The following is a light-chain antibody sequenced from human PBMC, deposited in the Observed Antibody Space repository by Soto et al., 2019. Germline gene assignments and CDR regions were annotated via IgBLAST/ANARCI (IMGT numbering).Light chain of an antibody. J-gene: IGLJ2*01. CDR3: SSYTSSSTLV. V-gene: IGLV2-14*01. Sequence: QSAMTQPASVSGSPGQSITISCTGTSSDVDGYNYVSWYQQHPGKAPKLMIYEVSNRPSGVSNRFSGSKSGNTASLTISGLQAEDEADYYCSSYTSSSTLVFGGGTKLTVL. CDR2: EVS. CDR1: SSDVDGYNY.